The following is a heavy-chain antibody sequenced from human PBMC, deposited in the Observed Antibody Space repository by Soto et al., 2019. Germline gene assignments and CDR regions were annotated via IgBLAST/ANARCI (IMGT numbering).Heavy chain of an antibody. CDR1: GFTFRDYA. J-gene: IGHJ4*02. CDR2: VSNSGSST. D-gene: IGHD2-2*01. V-gene: IGHV3-23*01. Sequence: GGSLRLSCAASGFTFRDYAMSWVRQAPGRGLEWVSGVSNSGSSTYYADSVKGRFTISRDNSKNTLYLQMNSLRAEDTAVYYCAKHSRETTTCCGEDWGQGTRVPSPQ. CDR3: AKHSRETTTCCGED.